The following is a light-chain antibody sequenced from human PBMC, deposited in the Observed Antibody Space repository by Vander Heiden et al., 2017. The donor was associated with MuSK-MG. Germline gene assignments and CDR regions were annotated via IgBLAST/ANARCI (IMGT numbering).Light chain of an antibody. CDR1: QSISPW. V-gene: IGKV1-5*03. CDR2: KAS. CDR3: QQDNSYPVT. Sequence: DIQMTQSPSTLSASVGDRVTITCRASQSISPWLAWYQQKPGKAPRLLIYKASSLETGVPSRFSGSASGTEFTLTITSLQPDDCATYYCQQDNSYPVTFGQGTKVEIK. J-gene: IGKJ1*01.